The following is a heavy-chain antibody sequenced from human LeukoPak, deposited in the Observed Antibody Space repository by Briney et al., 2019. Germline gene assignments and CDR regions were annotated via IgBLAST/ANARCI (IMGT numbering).Heavy chain of an antibody. Sequence: ASVKVSCKASGYTFSNYGISWVRQAPGQGLEWLGWISAYNGNTHYAQKLQGRVTLTTDTSRSTAYMEVRSLRSDDTAVYFCARVIPDYYDSSGYPLFFDYWGQGTLVTVSS. J-gene: IGHJ4*02. CDR2: ISAYNGNT. CDR3: ARVIPDYYDSSGYPLFFDY. D-gene: IGHD3-22*01. V-gene: IGHV1-18*01. CDR1: GYTFSNYG.